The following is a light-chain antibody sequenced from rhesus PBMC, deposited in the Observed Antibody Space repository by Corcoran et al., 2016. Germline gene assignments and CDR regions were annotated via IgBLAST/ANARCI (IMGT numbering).Light chain of an antibody. J-gene: IGKJ1*01. CDR3: QPFKSFLRT. V-gene: IGKV1S14*01. Sequence: DIQMTQSPSSLSASVGDTVTITRRTSQDIINFLVWYQQKTGKAPKPLFYHASHLESGVHSRFSGSGSGTEFTLTISSLQPDDFATYYCQPFKSFLRTFGQWTKVEGK. CDR2: HAS. CDR1: QDIINF.